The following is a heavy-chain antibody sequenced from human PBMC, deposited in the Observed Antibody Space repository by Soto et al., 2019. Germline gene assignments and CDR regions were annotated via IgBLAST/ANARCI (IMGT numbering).Heavy chain of an antibody. D-gene: IGHD3-22*01. CDR1: GFTFSSYS. J-gene: IGHJ4*02. V-gene: IGHV3-21*02. Sequence: EVQLVESGGGLVKPGGSLRLSGAASGFTFSSYSMNWVRQAPGKGLEWVSSITGSSSYIYYADSVKGRFTISRDNAKNSLYLQMTSLRAEDTAVYYCARDVYYYDSSAYWAYWGQGTLVTVSS. CDR3: ARDVYYYDSSAYWAY. CDR2: ITGSSSYI.